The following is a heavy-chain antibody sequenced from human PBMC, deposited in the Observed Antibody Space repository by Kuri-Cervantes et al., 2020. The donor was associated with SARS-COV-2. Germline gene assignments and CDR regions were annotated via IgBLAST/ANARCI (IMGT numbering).Heavy chain of an antibody. CDR3: ARSSPPEQLVSYGWFDP. V-gene: IGHV4-59*08. D-gene: IGHD6-6*01. J-gene: IGHJ5*02. Sequence: ESLKTPRSDSGVPISSHYWSWSRQRPGKGLEWIEYIYYSGSTNYNPSLKSRVNKSVDTYNNQLYLKLNSVTAADTAMYFCARSSPPEQLVSYGWFDPWGQGTLVTVSS. CDR1: GVPISSHY. CDR2: IYYSGST.